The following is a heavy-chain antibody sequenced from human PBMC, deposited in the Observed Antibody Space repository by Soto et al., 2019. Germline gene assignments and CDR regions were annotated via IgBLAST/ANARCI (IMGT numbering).Heavy chain of an antibody. CDR1: GFTVSSNY. V-gene: IGHV3-53*04. CDR2: IYSGGST. CDR3: ARTMVRGNWFDP. Sequence: GGSLRLSCAASGFTVSSNYMSWVRQAPGKGLEWVSVIYSGGSTYYADSVKGQFTISRHNSKNTLYLQMNSLRAEDTAVYYCARTMVRGNWFDPWGQGTLVTVSS. D-gene: IGHD3-10*01. J-gene: IGHJ5*02.